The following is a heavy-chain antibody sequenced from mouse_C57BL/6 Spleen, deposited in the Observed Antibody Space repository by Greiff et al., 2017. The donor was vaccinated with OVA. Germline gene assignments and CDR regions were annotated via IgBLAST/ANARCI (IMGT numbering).Heavy chain of an antibody. V-gene: IGHV3-6*01. Sequence: EVQLQQSGPGLVKPSQSLSLTCSVTGYSITSGYYWNWIRQFPGNKLEWMGYISYDGSNNYNPSLKNRISITRDTSKNQFFLKLNSVTTEDTATYYCARGYSNYGGGYAMDYWGQGTSVTVSS. D-gene: IGHD2-5*01. J-gene: IGHJ4*01. CDR1: GYSITSGYY. CDR3: ARGYSNYGGGYAMDY. CDR2: ISYDGSN.